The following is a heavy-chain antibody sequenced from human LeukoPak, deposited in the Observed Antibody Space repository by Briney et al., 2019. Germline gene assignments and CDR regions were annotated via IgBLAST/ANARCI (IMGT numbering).Heavy chain of an antibody. J-gene: IGHJ3*02. CDR3: ARSLLWFGDDAFDI. CDR2: ISSSSTI. D-gene: IGHD3-10*01. V-gene: IGHV3-48*01. CDR1: GFTFNSYS. Sequence: PGGSLRLSCAASGFTFNSYSMNWVRQAPGKGLEWVSYISSSSTIYYADSVKGRFTISRDNAKNSVYLQMNSLRAEDTAVYYCARSLLWFGDDAFDIWGQGTMVTVSS.